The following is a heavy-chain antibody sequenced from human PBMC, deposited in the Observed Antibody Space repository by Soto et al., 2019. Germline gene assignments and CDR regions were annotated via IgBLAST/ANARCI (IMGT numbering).Heavy chain of an antibody. CDR3: AIVGGSYYGMDV. J-gene: IGHJ6*02. CDR2: INHSGST. Sequence: SETLSLTCAVYGGSFSGYYWSWIRQPPGKGLEWIGEINHSGSTNYNPSLKSRVTISVDTSKNQFSLKLSSVTAADTAVYYCAIVGGSYYGMDVWGQGTTVTVSS. V-gene: IGHV4-34*01. D-gene: IGHD2-15*01. CDR1: GGSFSGYY.